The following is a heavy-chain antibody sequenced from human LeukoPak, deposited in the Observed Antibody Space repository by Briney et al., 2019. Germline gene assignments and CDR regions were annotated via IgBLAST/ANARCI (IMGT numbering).Heavy chain of an antibody. J-gene: IGHJ6*04. CDR2: INPSGGST. Sequence: ASVKVSCKASGYTFTSYYMHWVRQAPGQGLEWMGIINPSGGSTSYAQKFPDRVTMTRDTSTSTVYMELSSLRSEDTAVYYCARASSGITEIGDVWGKGTTVTVSS. D-gene: IGHD2/OR15-2a*01. CDR1: GYTFTSYY. V-gene: IGHV1-46*01. CDR3: ARASSGITEIGDV.